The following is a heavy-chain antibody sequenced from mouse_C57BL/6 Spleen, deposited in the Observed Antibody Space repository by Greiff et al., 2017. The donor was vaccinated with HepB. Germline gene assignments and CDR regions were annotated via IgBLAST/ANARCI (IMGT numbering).Heavy chain of an antibody. CDR1: GYTFTNYW. V-gene: IGHV1-63*01. Sequence: VQRVESGAELVRPGTSVKMSCKASGYTFTNYWIGWAKQRPGHGLEWIGDIYPGGGYTNYNEKFKGKATLTADKSSSTAYMQFSSLTSEDSAIYYCAREDYYGSSYYFDYWGQGTTLTVSS. D-gene: IGHD1-1*01. CDR3: AREDYYGSSYYFDY. CDR2: IYPGGGYT. J-gene: IGHJ2*01.